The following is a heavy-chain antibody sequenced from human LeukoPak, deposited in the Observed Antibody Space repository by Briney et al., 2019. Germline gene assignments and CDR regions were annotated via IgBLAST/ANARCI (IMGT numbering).Heavy chain of an antibody. Sequence: PGRSLRLSCSASGFTFRNYGMHWVRQAPGKGLEWVANIWYDGSKNYYADSVKGRFTTSRDNFNNMLYLQMNSLRAEDTALYYCARAPYTTGRSFYFDSWGQGTLVTVSS. CDR1: GFTFRNYG. V-gene: IGHV3-33*01. J-gene: IGHJ4*02. D-gene: IGHD2-2*02. CDR3: ARAPYTTGRSFYFDS. CDR2: IWYDGSKN.